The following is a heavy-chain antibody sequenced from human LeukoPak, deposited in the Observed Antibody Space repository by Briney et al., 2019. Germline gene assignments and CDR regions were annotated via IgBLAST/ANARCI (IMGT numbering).Heavy chain of an antibody. V-gene: IGHV4-4*02. Sequence: PSETLSLTCAVSGGSISSSNWWSWVRQPPGKGLEWIGEIYHSGSTNYNPSLKSRVTISVDKSKNQFSLKLSSVTAADTAVYYCARDGPKRLNWFDPWGQGTLVTVSS. CDR1: GGSISSSNW. CDR3: ARDGPKRLNWFDP. CDR2: IYHSGST. J-gene: IGHJ5*02.